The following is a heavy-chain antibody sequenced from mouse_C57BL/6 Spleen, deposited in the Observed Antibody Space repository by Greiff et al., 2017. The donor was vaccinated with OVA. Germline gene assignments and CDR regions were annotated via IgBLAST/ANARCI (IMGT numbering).Heavy chain of an antibody. J-gene: IGHJ3*01. V-gene: IGHV1-53*01. Sequence: VQLKQPGTELVKPGASVKLSCKASGYTFTSYWMHWVKQRPGQGLEWIGNINPSNGGTNYNEKFKSKATLTVDKSSSTAYMQLSGLTSEDSAVYYCASHYYYGSSPFAYWGQGTLVTVSA. D-gene: IGHD1-1*01. CDR2: INPSNGGT. CDR1: GYTFTSYW. CDR3: ASHYYYGSSPFAY.